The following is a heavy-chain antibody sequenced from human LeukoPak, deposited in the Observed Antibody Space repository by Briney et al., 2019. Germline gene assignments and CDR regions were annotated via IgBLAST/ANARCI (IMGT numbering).Heavy chain of an antibody. CDR3: AGQTPDSPFDH. D-gene: IGHD2-15*01. Sequence: SETLSLTCRVSGGSVSDYYLSWIRQPAGKGLEWIGRIYISSGSIIYNPSLKSRVTLSVDTSKNQFSLNLSSVTAADTAVYYCAGQTPDSPFDHWGQGTMVTVSS. CDR2: IYISSGSI. J-gene: IGHJ4*02. CDR1: GGSVSDYY. V-gene: IGHV4-4*07.